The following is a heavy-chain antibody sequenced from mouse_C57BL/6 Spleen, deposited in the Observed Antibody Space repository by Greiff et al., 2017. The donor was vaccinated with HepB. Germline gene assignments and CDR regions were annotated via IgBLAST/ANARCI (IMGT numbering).Heavy chain of an antibody. CDR2: ISSGGSYT. Sequence: EVQLVESGGDLVKPGGSLKLSCAASGFTFSSYGMSWVRQTPDKRLEWVATISSGGSYTYYPDSVKGRFTISRDNAKNTLYLQMSSLKSEDTAMYYCARDDSIDYWGQGTSVTVSS. CDR3: ARDDSIDY. D-gene: IGHD2-4*01. J-gene: IGHJ4*01. CDR1: GFTFSSYG. V-gene: IGHV5-6*01.